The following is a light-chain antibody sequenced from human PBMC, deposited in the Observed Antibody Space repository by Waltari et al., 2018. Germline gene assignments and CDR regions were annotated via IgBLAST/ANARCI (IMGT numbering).Light chain of an antibody. V-gene: IGKV3-20*01. J-gene: IGKJ4*01. CDR3: QQYGTSPKLT. CDR2: GAS. CDR1: QSVSSNY. Sequence: IVLRQSPGTLSLSPGERATLSCRASQSVSSNYLAWYQQKPGQAPRLLIYGASSRVTGIPDRFSGSGSGTDFTLTISSLEPEDFAVYYCQQYGTSPKLTFGGGTKVEIK.